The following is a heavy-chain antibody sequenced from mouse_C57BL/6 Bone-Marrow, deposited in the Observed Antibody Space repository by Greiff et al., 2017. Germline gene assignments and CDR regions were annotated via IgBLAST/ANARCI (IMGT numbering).Heavy chain of an antibody. CDR1: GYTFTSYG. D-gene: IGHD3-2*02. Sequence: VQLQQSGAELARPGASVKLSCTASGYTFTSYGIRWVKQRPGQGLEWIGEIYPRSGNPYYNEKFKGKATLTADNSSSTAYMERRSLTSEDAAVYFCGSGYGYWGQGTTLTVSA. V-gene: IGHV1-81*01. CDR2: IYPRSGNP. CDR3: GSGYGY. J-gene: IGHJ2*01.